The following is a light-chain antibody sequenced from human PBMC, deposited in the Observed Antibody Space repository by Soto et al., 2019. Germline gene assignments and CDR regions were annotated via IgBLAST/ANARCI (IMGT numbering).Light chain of an antibody. CDR1: QSISTN. J-gene: IGKJ1*01. CDR2: GAA. CDR3: QQYNTWTWT. Sequence: EIVMTQSPATLSVSPGARATLSCRASQSISTNLAWYQHRPGQPPSLLMYGAATRATGVPARFSGGGSGTQFTLTITSLQSEDFAVYYCQQYNTWTWTFGQGTKVEIK. V-gene: IGKV3-15*01.